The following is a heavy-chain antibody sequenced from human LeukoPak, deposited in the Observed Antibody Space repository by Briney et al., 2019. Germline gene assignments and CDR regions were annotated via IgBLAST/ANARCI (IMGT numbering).Heavy chain of an antibody. Sequence: GXGLEGVSXISSLLSYIYYAHSLNRRFTISRDNAKNSLYLQMTSLRAEDTAVYYCARDLHYYHSSGYYGFDYWGQGTLVTVSS. J-gene: IGHJ4*02. CDR2: ISSLLSYI. CDR3: ARDLHYYHSSGYYGFDY. V-gene: IGHV3-21*01. D-gene: IGHD3-22*01.